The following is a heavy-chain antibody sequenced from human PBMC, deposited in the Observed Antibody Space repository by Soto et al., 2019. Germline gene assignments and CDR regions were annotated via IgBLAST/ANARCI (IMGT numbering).Heavy chain of an antibody. J-gene: IGHJ4*02. Sequence: QVQLVESGGGVVQPGRSLRLSCAASGFSFSRYGMHWVRQAPGKGLEWVAVIWYDGSNKYYADSVKGRFTISRDNSRNTLFLQMNSLRAEDTAVYYCAKTYNYGSGSYFPFDSWGQGTLVTVSS. V-gene: IGHV3-33*06. CDR1: GFSFSRYG. CDR2: IWYDGSNK. CDR3: AKTYNYGSGSYFPFDS. D-gene: IGHD3-10*01.